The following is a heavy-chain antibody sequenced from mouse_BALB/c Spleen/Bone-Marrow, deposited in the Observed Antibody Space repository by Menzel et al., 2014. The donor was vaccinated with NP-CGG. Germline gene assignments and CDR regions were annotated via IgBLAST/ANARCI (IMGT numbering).Heavy chain of an antibody. CDR3: ARNTYYGNPFAY. CDR2: IWSGGST. J-gene: IGHJ3*01. V-gene: IGHV2-2*02. CDR1: GFSLTSYG. D-gene: IGHD2-10*01. Sequence: QVQLQQSGPDLVQPSQSLSITCTVSGFSLTSYGVHWVRQSPEKGLEWLGVIWSGGSTDYNAAFISRLSISKDNSKSQVSFKMNSLQANDTAIYYCARNTYYGNPFAYWGQGTLVTVSA.